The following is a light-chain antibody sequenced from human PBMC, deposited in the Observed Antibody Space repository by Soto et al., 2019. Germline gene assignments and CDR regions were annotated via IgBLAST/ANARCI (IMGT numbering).Light chain of an antibody. CDR3: CSYTSSTVV. Sequence: QSVLTQPASVSGSPGQSITISCTGTSSDVGTYSFVSWYQHHPGKAPKLMIFEASKQPSGVAIRFSGSKSGNTASLTISGLQAEDEADYYCCSYTSSTVVFGGGTKLTVL. CDR2: EAS. CDR1: SSDVGTYSF. J-gene: IGLJ2*01. V-gene: IGLV2-23*01.